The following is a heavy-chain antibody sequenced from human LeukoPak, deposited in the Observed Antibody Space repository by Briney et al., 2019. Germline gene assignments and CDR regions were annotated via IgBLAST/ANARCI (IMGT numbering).Heavy chain of an antibody. J-gene: IGHJ5*02. Sequence: ASVKVSCKASGYTFTSYYMHWVRQAPGQGLEWMGIINPSGGRTRYAQKFQGRVTITRDTSKSTVYMELRRLRSEDTAVYYCAGLEWPYSFDPWGQGTLVTVSS. D-gene: IGHD3-3*01. V-gene: IGHV1-46*03. CDR3: AGLEWPYSFDP. CDR1: GYTFTSYY. CDR2: INPSGGRT.